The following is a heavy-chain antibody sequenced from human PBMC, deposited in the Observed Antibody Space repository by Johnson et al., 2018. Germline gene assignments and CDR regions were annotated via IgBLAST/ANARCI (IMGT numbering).Heavy chain of an antibody. CDR1: GYSFTNYW. D-gene: IGHD4-17*01. CDR3: ATKVTSNYYYYGMDV. J-gene: IGHJ6*02. CDR2: IYPGDSDT. V-gene: IGHV5-51*01. Sequence: VQLVQSGAEVKKPGESLKISCKTSGYSFTNYWITWVRQMPGKGLEWMGIIYPGDSDTRYNPSFQDQVTISVEKSISTAYLQWSSLKASDTAMYYCATKVTSNYYYYGMDVWGQGTTVTVSS.